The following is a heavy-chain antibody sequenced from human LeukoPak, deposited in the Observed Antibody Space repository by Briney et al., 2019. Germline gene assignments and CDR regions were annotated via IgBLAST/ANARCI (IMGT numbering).Heavy chain of an antibody. D-gene: IGHD3-10*01. Sequence: ASVKVSCKASGYTFTNFYMHWVRQVPGQGLERMGIINPRGGSASSAQKFQGRVTLTRDTSTSTVYMELSRLRSEDTALYCCARDYHGSGSLTTFDYWGQGTLVTVSS. CDR1: GYTFTNFY. CDR3: ARDYHGSGSLTTFDY. J-gene: IGHJ4*02. V-gene: IGHV1-46*01. CDR2: INPRGGSA.